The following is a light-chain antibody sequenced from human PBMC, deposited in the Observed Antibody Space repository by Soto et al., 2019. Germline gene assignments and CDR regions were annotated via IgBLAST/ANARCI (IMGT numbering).Light chain of an antibody. J-gene: IGLJ2*01. CDR2: EVS. CDR1: SSDVGSYNR. V-gene: IGLV2-18*01. Sequence: QSALTQPPSVSGSPGQSVTISCTGTSSDVGSYNRVSWYPQPPGTAPKLMIYEVSNRPSGVPDRFSGSKSGNTASLTISGLQAEDEADYYCSLYTSSSTVFGGGTKVTVL. CDR3: SLYTSSSTV.